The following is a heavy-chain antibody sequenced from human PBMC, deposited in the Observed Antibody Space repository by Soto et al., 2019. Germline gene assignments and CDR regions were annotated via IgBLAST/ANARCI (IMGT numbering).Heavy chain of an antibody. D-gene: IGHD6-19*01. CDR1: GGSISGSY. Sequence: LSLNCSVSGGSISGSYWSWIRQSPGKGLEWLGYVYYTASTNYSPSLRSRVSISVDTSKNEFSLRLSSVTAADTAVYFCARSVAVPGAHIDYWGQGTQVTVSS. J-gene: IGHJ4*02. CDR3: ARSVAVPGAHIDY. V-gene: IGHV4-59*01. CDR2: VYYTAST.